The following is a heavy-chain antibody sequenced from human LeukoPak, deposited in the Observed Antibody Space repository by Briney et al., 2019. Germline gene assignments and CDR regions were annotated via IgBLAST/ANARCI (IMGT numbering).Heavy chain of an antibody. CDR1: GYTFTGYY. Sequence: GASVKVSCKASGYTFTGYYMHWVRQAPGQGLEWMGWINPNSGVTNYAQKFQDRVTMTRNTSISTAYMELSRLRSDDTAVYYCARVENWSIKNFDYRGQGTLVTVSS. D-gene: IGHD1-1*01. J-gene: IGHJ4*02. V-gene: IGHV1-2*02. CDR3: ARVENWSIKNFDY. CDR2: INPNSGVT.